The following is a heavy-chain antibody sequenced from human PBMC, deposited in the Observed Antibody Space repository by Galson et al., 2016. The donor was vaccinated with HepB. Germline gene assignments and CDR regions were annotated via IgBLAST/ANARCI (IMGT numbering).Heavy chain of an antibody. CDR1: GGSISPYY. J-gene: IGHJ4*02. CDR3: ARSSGSF. D-gene: IGHD1-26*01. V-gene: IGHV4-59*01. CDR2: IYYSGST. Sequence: SETLSLTCTVSGGSISPYYWSWIRQPPGKGLEWIGYIYYSGSTNYNPFLKSRVTISVDTSKNQFSLNLSSVTAADTAVYYCARSSGSFWGQGTLVTVSS.